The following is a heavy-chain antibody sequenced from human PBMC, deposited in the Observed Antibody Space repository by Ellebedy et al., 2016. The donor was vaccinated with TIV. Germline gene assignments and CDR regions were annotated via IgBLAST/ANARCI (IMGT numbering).Heavy chain of an antibody. Sequence: GESLKISCAASGFTVSSSFMSWVRQAPGKGLEWVSVIYTDGGTNYTDSVLGRFDISRDSSKNTLYLQMNGLRADDTAVYYCARDPRGGGDYGDNWFDPWGQGTLVTVSS. D-gene: IGHD4-17*01. CDR3: ARDPRGGGDYGDNWFDP. CDR2: IYTDGGT. V-gene: IGHV3-66*01. CDR1: GFTVSSSF. J-gene: IGHJ5*02.